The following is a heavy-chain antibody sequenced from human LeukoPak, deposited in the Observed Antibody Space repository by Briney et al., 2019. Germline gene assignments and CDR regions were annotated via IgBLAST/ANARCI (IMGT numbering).Heavy chain of an antibody. D-gene: IGHD3-3*01. CDR3: ARRGLTPEPAGVHGFFIDFDF. J-gene: IGHJ4*02. Sequence: EALKTYCSGSGYRFNYYWIGWVRQKPGHGLECMGTIYPGDSDSRYGPSFKRHVSITNHKSIYTDYLQWSSLEASGSGTYYCARRGLTPEPAGVHGFFIDFDFWGQGSVVTVSS. CDR1: GYRFNYYW. CDR2: IYPGDSDS. V-gene: IGHV5-51*01.